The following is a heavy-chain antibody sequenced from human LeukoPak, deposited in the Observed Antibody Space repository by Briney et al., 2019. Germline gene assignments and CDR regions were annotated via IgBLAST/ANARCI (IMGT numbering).Heavy chain of an antibody. J-gene: IGHJ4*02. Sequence: GASVKVSCKASGGTFSSYAISWVRQAPGQGLEWMGGIIPIFGTANYAQKFQGRVTITADESTSTAYMELSSLRSEDTAVYYCAREHRASGYDLAPDYWGQGTLVTVSS. D-gene: IGHD5-12*01. CDR2: IIPIFGTA. CDR3: AREHRASGYDLAPDY. CDR1: GGTFSSYA. V-gene: IGHV1-69*13.